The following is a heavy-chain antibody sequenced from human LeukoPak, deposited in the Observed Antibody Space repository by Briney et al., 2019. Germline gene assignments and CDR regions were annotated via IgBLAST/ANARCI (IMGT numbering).Heavy chain of an antibody. CDR3: ARDSPYYYDSSGYLY. CDR2: INTNTGNP. Sequence: ASVKVSCKASGYTSTSYAMNWVRQAPGQGLEWMGWINTNTGNPTYAQGFTGRFVFSLDTSVSTAYLQISSLKAEDTAVYYCARDSPYYYDSSGYLYWGQGTLVTVSS. D-gene: IGHD3-22*01. V-gene: IGHV7-4-1*02. CDR1: GYTSTSYA. J-gene: IGHJ4*02.